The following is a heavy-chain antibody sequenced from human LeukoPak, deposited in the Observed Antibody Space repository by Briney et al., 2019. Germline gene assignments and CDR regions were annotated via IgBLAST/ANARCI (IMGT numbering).Heavy chain of an antibody. J-gene: IGHJ4*02. D-gene: IGHD3-10*01. CDR2: ISGSGGST. Sequence: PGGSLRLSCAASGFTFSSYAMCWVRQAPGKGLEWVSAISGSGGSTYYADSVKGRFTISRDNSKNTLYLQMNSLRAEDTAVYYCAKDFGMVRGVFYYWGQGTLVTVSS. CDR3: AKDFGMVRGVFYY. V-gene: IGHV3-23*01. CDR1: GFTFSSYA.